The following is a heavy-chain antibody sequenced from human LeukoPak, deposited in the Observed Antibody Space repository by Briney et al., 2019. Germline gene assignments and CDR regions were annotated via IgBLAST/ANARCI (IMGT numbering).Heavy chain of an antibody. J-gene: IGHJ4*02. Sequence: SETLSLTCTVPGGSISSYYWSWIRQPPGKGLEWIAYIYYSGSTTYNPSLKSRVTISLDTSKNQFSLKLSSVTAADTAVYYCASDYGSGSYRFDYWGQGTLVTVSS. CDR2: IYYSGST. CDR1: GGSISSYY. V-gene: IGHV4-59*01. D-gene: IGHD3-10*01. CDR3: ASDYGSGSYRFDY.